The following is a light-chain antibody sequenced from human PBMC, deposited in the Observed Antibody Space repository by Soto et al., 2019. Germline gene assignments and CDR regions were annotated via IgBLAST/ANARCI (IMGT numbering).Light chain of an antibody. CDR1: QSVSNNY. Sequence: EIVLTQSPGTLSLSPGERATLSCRASQSVSNNYLAWYQQKPGRAPRLLFYGASNRATGIPGRFSGSGSGTDFTLTISRMEPEDSAVYYCHQYGIVPWTFGQGTKVDIK. CDR2: GAS. J-gene: IGKJ1*01. V-gene: IGKV3-20*01. CDR3: HQYGIVPWT.